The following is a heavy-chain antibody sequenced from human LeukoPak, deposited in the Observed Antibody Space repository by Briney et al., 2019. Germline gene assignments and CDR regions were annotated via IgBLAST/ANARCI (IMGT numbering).Heavy chain of an antibody. CDR3: AKDAYYDLWSGRPRPVTEP. CDR2: ISYDGSNK. V-gene: IGHV3-30-3*01. Sequence: GGSLRLSCAASGFTFSSYAMHWVRQAPGKGLEWVAVISYDGSNKYYADSVKGRFTISRDNSKNTLYLQMNSLRAEDTAVYYCAKDAYYDLWSGRPRPVTEPWGQGTMVTVSS. CDR1: GFTFSSYA. J-gene: IGHJ3*01. D-gene: IGHD3-3*01.